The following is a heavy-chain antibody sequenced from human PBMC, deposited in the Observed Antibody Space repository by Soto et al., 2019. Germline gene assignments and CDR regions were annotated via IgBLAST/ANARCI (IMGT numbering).Heavy chain of an antibody. J-gene: IGHJ4*02. V-gene: IGHV4-28*01. CDR1: GYSISSSNW. D-gene: IGHD1-26*01. CDR3: GRREIQGPIDY. Sequence: QVQLQESGPGLVKPSDTLSLTCAVSGYSISSSNWWGWIRQPPGKGLEWIGYIYYSGTTYYNPSLKRRVTMSVDTSQNQFSLKLTSVTAVDTAVYYCGRREIQGPIDYWGQGTLVTVSS. CDR2: IYYSGTT.